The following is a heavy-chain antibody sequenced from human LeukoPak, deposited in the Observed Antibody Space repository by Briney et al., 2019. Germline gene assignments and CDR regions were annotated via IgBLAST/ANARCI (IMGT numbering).Heavy chain of an antibody. J-gene: IGHJ4*02. D-gene: IGHD3-22*01. CDR1: GFNFSSYA. V-gene: IGHV3-23*01. CDR2: ISGSGGST. CDR3: AKGSDSREYYFDY. Sequence: LPGGSLRLSCAASGFNFSSYAMSWVRQAPGKGLEWVSPISGSGGSTYYADSVKGRFTISRDNSKNTLYLQMNSLRAEDTAVYYCAKGSDSREYYFDYWGQGTLVTVSS.